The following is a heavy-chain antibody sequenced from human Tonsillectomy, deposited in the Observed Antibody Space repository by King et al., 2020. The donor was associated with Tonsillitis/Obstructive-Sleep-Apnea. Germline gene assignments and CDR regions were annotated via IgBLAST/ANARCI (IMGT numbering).Heavy chain of an antibody. Sequence: VQLVESGGGLVQPGGSLRLSCAASGFAFSSYWMSWVRQAPGKGLEWVANIKEDGSEKYYVDSVKGRFNISRDNAKNSLFLQMNSLRVEDTAVYYCARVVNWIQLWPDAFDIWGQGTMVTVSS. V-gene: IGHV3-7*03. D-gene: IGHD5-18*01. CDR3: ARVVNWIQLWPDAFDI. CDR1: GFAFSSYW. J-gene: IGHJ3*02. CDR2: IKEDGSEK.